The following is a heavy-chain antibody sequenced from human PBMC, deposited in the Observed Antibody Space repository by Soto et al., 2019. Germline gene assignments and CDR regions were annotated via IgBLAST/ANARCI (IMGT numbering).Heavy chain of an antibody. Sequence: PSETLSLTCTVSGVSIISSSYYWVWIRQPPGKGLEWIGSIYYSGSTYYNPSLKSRVTISVDTSKNQFSLKLSSVTAADTAVYYWARHARAGNWFSPRGQRTPVPVSS. CDR3: ARHARAGNWFSP. J-gene: IGHJ5*02. CDR2: IYYSGST. D-gene: IGHD6-13*01. CDR1: GVSIISSSYY. V-gene: IGHV4-39*01.